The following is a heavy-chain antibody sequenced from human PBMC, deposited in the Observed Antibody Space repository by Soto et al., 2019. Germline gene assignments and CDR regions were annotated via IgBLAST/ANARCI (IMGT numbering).Heavy chain of an antibody. CDR2: IYYSGSA. Sequence: PSETLSLTCTVSGGSIRSYYWSWIRQPPGKGLEWIGYIYYSGSANYNPSLKSRVTISVDTSKNQFSLKLSSVTAADTAVYYCARDRNGDYDHYYYGMDVWGQGTTVTVSS. J-gene: IGHJ6*02. D-gene: IGHD4-17*01. CDR1: GGSIRSYY. V-gene: IGHV4-59*01. CDR3: ARDRNGDYDHYYYGMDV.